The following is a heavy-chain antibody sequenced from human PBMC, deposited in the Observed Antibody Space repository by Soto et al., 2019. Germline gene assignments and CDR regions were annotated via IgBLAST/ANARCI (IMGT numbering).Heavy chain of an antibody. CDR1: GFSVSSNGAR. CDR2: IYCDDDK. J-gene: IGHJ4*02. V-gene: IGHV2-5*02. Sequence: QITLKESGPPLVKPTQTLTLTCSLSGFSVSSNGARVGWIRQPPGKALEWLARIYCDDDKKYNPSLKSRLTITKDTSENQVVLTVTDVDPADTATYYCVHGTLGSYGHVYFDYWGQGTLVTVSS. CDR3: VHGTLGSYGHVYFDY. D-gene: IGHD5-18*01.